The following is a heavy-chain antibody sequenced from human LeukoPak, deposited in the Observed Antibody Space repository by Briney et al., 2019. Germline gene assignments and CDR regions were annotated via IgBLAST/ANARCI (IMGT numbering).Heavy chain of an antibody. CDR2: IWYDGSNK. D-gene: IGHD4-23*01. CDR1: GFTFSSYG. J-gene: IGHJ4*02. Sequence: GGSLRLSCAASGFTFSSYGMHWVRQAPGKGLEWVAVIWYDGSNKYYADSVKGRFTISRDNSKNTLYLQMNSLRAEDTAVYYCARTSREHGGTIDYWGQGTLVTVSS. V-gene: IGHV3-33*01. CDR3: ARTSREHGGTIDY.